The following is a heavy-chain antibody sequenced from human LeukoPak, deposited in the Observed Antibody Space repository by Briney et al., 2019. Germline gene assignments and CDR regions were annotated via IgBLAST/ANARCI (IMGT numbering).Heavy chain of an antibody. Sequence: PGGSLRLSCAASGFPFSIYPMTWVRQAPGKGLEWVSSISGSGAYAYYANSVKGRFIASRDNSKNTLFLQMNSLRAEDTAVYYCAKDLFGGPARAYFDYWGRGTLVTVSS. CDR1: GFPFSIYP. D-gene: IGHD3-16*01. V-gene: IGHV3-23*01. CDR3: AKDLFGGPARAYFDY. J-gene: IGHJ4*02. CDR2: ISGSGAYA.